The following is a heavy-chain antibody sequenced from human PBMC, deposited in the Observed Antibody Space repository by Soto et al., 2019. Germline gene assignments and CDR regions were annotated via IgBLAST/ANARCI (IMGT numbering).Heavy chain of an antibody. CDR1: GGSISSSSYY. V-gene: IGHV4-39*01. J-gene: IGHJ6*02. D-gene: IGHD4-17*01. CDR3: RVWDGDASFYYYYGMDV. Sequence: QLQLQESGPGLVKPSETLSLTCTVSGGSISSSSYYWGWIRQPPGKGLEWIGSIYYSGSPYYNPSLKSRVTISVDTSKNQFSLKLSSVTAADTAVYYCRVWDGDASFYYYYGMDVWGQGTTVTVSS. CDR2: IYYSGSP.